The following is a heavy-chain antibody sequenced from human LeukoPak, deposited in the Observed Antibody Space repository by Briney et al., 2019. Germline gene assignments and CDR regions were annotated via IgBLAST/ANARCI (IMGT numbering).Heavy chain of an antibody. Sequence: PGGSLRLSCAASGISVSSNYMSWARQAPGKGLEWVSVLYSGGSIYYADSVKGRFTISRDNSKDTLYLQMNSLRAEDTAVYYCARGGGYGQDFDYWGQGTLVTVSS. D-gene: IGHD5-12*01. CDR2: LYSGGSI. CDR1: GISVSSNY. CDR3: ARGGGYGQDFDY. J-gene: IGHJ4*02. V-gene: IGHV3-53*01.